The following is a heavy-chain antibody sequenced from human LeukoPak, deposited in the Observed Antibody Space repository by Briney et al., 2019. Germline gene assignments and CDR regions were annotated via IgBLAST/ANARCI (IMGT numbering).Heavy chain of an antibody. V-gene: IGHV4-59*08. CDR2: IYYSGST. Sequence: PSETLSLTCTVSGGSISSYYWSWIRQPPGKGLEWIGYIYYSGSTNYNPSLKSRVTISVDTSKNQFSLKLSSVTAADTAVYYCASVQYCSSTSCYKGFDYWGQGTLVTVSS. CDR1: GGSISSYY. D-gene: IGHD2-2*02. J-gene: IGHJ4*02. CDR3: ASVQYCSSTSCYKGFDY.